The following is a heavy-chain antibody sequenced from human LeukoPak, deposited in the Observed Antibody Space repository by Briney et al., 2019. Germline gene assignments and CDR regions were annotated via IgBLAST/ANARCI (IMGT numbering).Heavy chain of an antibody. J-gene: IGHJ3*02. D-gene: IGHD6-19*01. V-gene: IGHV3-30*18. Sequence: GGSLRLSCAASGFTFSSCGMHWVRQAPGKGLEWVAVISYDGSNKYYADSVKGRLTISKDNSKNTLFLEMNSLRAEDTAVYYCAKALTSGWYLDAFNIWGQGTMVTVSS. CDR1: GFTFSSCG. CDR3: AKALTSGWYLDAFNI. CDR2: ISYDGSNK.